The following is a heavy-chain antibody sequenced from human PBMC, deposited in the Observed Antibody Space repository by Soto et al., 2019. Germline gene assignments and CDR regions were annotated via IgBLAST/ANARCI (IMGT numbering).Heavy chain of an antibody. V-gene: IGHV1-69*08. J-gene: IGHJ6*04. D-gene: IGHD5-18*01. Sequence: QVQLVQSGATVKRPGSSVRVSCQASGDTFSTHTITWVRQAPGQGLEWVGRIIPALGITTYEQRFQGRVTISAVRSTSTAYMVLSSLTSHDTALYYRARDQYCRVSSCFGYPYVCGGGPAVIVSA. CDR2: IIPALGIT. CDR1: GDTFSTHT. CDR3: ARDQYCRVSSCFGYPYV.